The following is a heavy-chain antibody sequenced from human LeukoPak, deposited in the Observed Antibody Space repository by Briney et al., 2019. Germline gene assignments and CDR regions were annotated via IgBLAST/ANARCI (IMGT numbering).Heavy chain of an antibody. CDR3: ARGIVVPAARFDP. CDR1: GGPISSYY. J-gene: IGHJ5*02. V-gene: IGHV4-59*01. CDR2: IYYSGST. D-gene: IGHD2-2*01. Sequence: SETLSLTCTVSGGPISSYYWSWIRQPPGKGLEWIGYIYYSGSTNYNPSLKSRVTISVDTSKNQFSLKLSSVTAADTAVYYCARGIVVPAARFDPWGQGTLVTVSS.